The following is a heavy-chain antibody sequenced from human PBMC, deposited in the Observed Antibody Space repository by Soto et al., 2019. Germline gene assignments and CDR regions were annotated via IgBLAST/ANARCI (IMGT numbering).Heavy chain of an antibody. J-gene: IGHJ5*02. V-gene: IGHV3-23*01. CDR2: ISGSGGST. Sequence: GGSLRLSCAASGFTFSSYAMSWVRQAPGKGLEWVSAISGSGGSTYYADSVKGRFTISRDNSKNTRYLQMNSLRAEDTAVYYCAKALRRYGDYAAWFDPWGQGTLVTVSS. CDR3: AKALRRYGDYAAWFDP. CDR1: GFTFSSYA. D-gene: IGHD4-17*01.